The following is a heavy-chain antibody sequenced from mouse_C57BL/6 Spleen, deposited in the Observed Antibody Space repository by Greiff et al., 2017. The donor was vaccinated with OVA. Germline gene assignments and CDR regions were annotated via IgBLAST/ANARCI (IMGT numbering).Heavy chain of an antibody. CDR3: ASFITTVSGYFDV. CDR1: GYAFSSSW. CDR2: IYPGDGDT. V-gene: IGHV1-82*01. D-gene: IGHD1-1*01. J-gene: IGHJ1*03. Sequence: QVQLKQSGPELVKPGASVKISCKASGYAFSSSWMNWVKQRPGKGLEWIGRIYPGDGDTNYNGKFKGKATLTADKSSSTAYMQLSSLTSEDSAVYFCASFITTVSGYFDVWGTGTTVTVSS.